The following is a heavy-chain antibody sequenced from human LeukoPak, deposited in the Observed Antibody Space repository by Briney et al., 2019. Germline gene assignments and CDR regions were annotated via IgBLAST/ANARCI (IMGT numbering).Heavy chain of an antibody. V-gene: IGHV3-15*01. Sequence: GGSLRLSCAASGFPFSGAWMSWVRQAPGKGLQWVGHIRGKTDGGTIHYAAPVKGRFTLSRDDSRNTLYLQMDSLKTEDSAVYFCTTDRAITIRPLFDSWGQGTLVTVSS. CDR1: GFPFSGAW. D-gene: IGHD1-14*01. CDR3: TTDRAITIRPLFDS. CDR2: IRGKTDGGTI. J-gene: IGHJ4*02.